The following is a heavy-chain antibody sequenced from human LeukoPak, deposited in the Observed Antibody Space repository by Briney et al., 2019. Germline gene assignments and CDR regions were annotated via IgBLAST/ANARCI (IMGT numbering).Heavy chain of an antibody. Sequence: ASVKVSCKASGYTFTSYYMHWVRQAPGQGLEWMGIINPSGGSTSYAQKFQGRVTMTRDTSTSTVYMELSSLRSEDTAVYYCARDSPTHPMSYYDSSGYFRDAFDIWGQGTMVTVSS. CDR3: ARDSPTHPMSYYDSSGYFRDAFDI. D-gene: IGHD3-22*01. CDR2: INPSGGST. J-gene: IGHJ3*02. CDR1: GYTFTSYY. V-gene: IGHV1-46*01.